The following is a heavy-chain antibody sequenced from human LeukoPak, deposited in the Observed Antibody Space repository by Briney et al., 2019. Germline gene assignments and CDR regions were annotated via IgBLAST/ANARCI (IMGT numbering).Heavy chain of an antibody. V-gene: IGHV3-30*02. Sequence: SGGSLRLSCAASGFTFSSSGMHWVRQAPGKGLEWLAFIRYDGSDKYYADSVKGRFTISRDNSKNKVFLQMSSLRPEDTAVYYCAKDSSIAAACRLGFDYWGQGTLVTVSS. CDR2: IRYDGSDK. CDR3: AKDSSIAAACRLGFDY. J-gene: IGHJ4*02. CDR1: GFTFSSSG. D-gene: IGHD6-13*01.